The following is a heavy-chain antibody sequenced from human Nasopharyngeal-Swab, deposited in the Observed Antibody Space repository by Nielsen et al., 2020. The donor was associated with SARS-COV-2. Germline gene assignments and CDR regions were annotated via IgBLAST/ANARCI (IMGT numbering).Heavy chain of an antibody. Sequence: WIRQPPGKGLEWIGEIYHSGSTNYNPSLKSRVTISVDKSKNQFSLKLSSVTAADTAVYYCARALTGTSFFDPWGQGTLVTVSS. CDR3: ARALTGTSFFDP. CDR2: IYHSGST. D-gene: IGHD1-20*01. V-gene: IGHV4-4*02. J-gene: IGHJ5*02.